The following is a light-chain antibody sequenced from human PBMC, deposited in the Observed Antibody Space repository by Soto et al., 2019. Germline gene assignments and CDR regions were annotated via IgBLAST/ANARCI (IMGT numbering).Light chain of an antibody. V-gene: IGKV1-5*01. J-gene: IGKJ1*01. CDR1: QSISSW. Sequence: DGRVTQSQSTLSSSVADRVTFTCRPSQSISSWLAWYQQKPGKAPKLLLYDASTLQSGVPSRFSGSGSGTDFTLTISRLHPDDVATYYCQQYNSYPWTFGQGTRVDIK. CDR3: QQYNSYPWT. CDR2: DAS.